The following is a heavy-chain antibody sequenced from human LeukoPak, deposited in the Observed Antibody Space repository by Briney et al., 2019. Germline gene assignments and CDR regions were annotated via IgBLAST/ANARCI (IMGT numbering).Heavy chain of an antibody. CDR2: ISGSGGST. J-gene: IGHJ4*02. D-gene: IGHD2/OR15-2a*01. Sequence: GGSLRLSCATSGFTFSGHSMSWVRQAPGKRLDWVSAISGSGGSTHYADSVTGRFTISRDNSKNTLYLQMNSLRAEDTAVYYCAKSAYALSFDYWGQGTLVTVSS. CDR1: GFTFSGHS. V-gene: IGHV3-23*01. CDR3: AKSAYALSFDY.